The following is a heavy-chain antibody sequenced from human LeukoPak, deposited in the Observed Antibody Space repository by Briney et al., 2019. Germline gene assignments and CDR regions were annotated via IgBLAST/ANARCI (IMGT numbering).Heavy chain of an antibody. Sequence: GGSLRLSCTASGFTLSSYEMSWLRQAAGKGLEWVAYISSSSGYIFYADSVKGRFTISRDNAKNSLYLQMNSLRAEDTALYYCAKGGPDYYYYYYMDVWGKGTTVTVSS. CDR3: AKGGPDYYYYYYMDV. CDR1: GFTLSSYE. J-gene: IGHJ6*03. D-gene: IGHD6-25*01. V-gene: IGHV3-21*05. CDR2: ISSSSGYI.